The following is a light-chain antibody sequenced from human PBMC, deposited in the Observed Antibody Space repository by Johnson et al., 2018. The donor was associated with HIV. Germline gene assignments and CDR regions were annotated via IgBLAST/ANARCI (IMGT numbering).Light chain of an antibody. CDR3: GTWDSSLSAYV. CDR1: SSNIGRNY. J-gene: IGLJ1*01. CDR2: DNN. V-gene: IGLV1-51*01. Sequence: QSLLTQPPSVSAAPGQKVTISCSGSSSNIGRNYVSWYQQLPGTAPKLLIFDNNKRPSGIPDRFSASKSGTSATLGITGLQTGDEADYYCGTWDSSLSAYVFGTG.